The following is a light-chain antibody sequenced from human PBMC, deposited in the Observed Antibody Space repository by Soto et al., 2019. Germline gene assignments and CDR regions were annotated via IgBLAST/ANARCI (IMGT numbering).Light chain of an antibody. Sequence: DIVLTQSPATLSLSPGERATLSCRASQSVDSSLAWFQQKPGQAPRLLIYDASNRATGIPARFSGSGSGTDFTLTISSLEPEDFAVYYYQQRGSWPQLTFGGGTKVEI. V-gene: IGKV3-11*01. CDR1: QSVDSS. CDR3: QQRGSWPQLT. CDR2: DAS. J-gene: IGKJ4*01.